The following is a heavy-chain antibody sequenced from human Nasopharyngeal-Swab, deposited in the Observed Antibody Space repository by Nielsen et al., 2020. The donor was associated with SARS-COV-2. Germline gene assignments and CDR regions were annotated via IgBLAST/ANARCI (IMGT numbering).Heavy chain of an antibody. J-gene: IGHJ6*02. Sequence: ASVKVSCKASGYIFTSYGISWVRQAPGQGLEWMGWISAYNGNTNYAQKLQGRVTMTTDTSTSTAYMELRSLRSDDTAVYYCAREWLDYYYYYGMDVWGQGTTVTVSS. D-gene: IGHD6-19*01. CDR2: ISAYNGNT. CDR3: AREWLDYYYYYGMDV. CDR1: GYIFTSYG. V-gene: IGHV1-18*04.